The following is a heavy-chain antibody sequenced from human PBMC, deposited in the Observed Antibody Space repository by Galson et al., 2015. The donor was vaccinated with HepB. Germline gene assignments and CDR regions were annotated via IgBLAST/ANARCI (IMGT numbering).Heavy chain of an antibody. CDR2: IYSSGSA. D-gene: IGHD6-19*01. Sequence: SETLSLTCTVSGASISNYYWSWIRQPPGKGLEWIGYIYSSGSANYNPSLKSRVAISLDTSKSQFALKLTSVTAADTAVYYCARRSPQWLLGGAFDIWGQGAMVTVS. V-gene: IGHV4-59*08. J-gene: IGHJ3*02. CDR1: GASISNYY. CDR3: ARRSPQWLLGGAFDI.